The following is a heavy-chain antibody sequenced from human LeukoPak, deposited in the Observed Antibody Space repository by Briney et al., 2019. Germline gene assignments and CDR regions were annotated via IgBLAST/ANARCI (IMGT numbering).Heavy chain of an antibody. CDR3: TTGRGRTELPLFGY. J-gene: IGHJ4*02. Sequence: SVKVSCKASGGTFSSYAISWVRQAPGQGLEWMGGIIPIFGTANYAQKFQGRVTITADESTSTAYMELSSLRSEDTAVYYCTTGRGRTELPLFGYWGQGTLVTVSS. V-gene: IGHV1-69*13. D-gene: IGHD1-7*01. CDR1: GGTFSSYA. CDR2: IIPIFGTA.